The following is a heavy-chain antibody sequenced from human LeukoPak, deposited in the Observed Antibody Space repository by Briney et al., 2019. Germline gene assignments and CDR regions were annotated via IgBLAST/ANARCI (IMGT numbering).Heavy chain of an antibody. CDR2: VYYSGTT. D-gene: IGHD3-10*01. CDR1: GGSMCSRY. V-gene: IGHV4-59*11. CDR3: ARDVARSGDLFGWFDP. Sequence: PSETLSLTCTVSGGSMCSRYWSWIRQPPGKGLEWIGYVYYSGTTNSNPSLKSRVTISVDTSKNQFSLNLGSVTAADTAVYYCARDVARSGDLFGWFDPWGQGTLVIVSS. J-gene: IGHJ5*02.